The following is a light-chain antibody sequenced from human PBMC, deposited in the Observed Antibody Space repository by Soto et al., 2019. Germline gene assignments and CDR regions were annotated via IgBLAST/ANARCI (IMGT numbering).Light chain of an antibody. J-gene: IGLJ1*01. CDR1: SSDIGGYNY. CDR3: SSYTITSAPV. CDR2: GVS. Sequence: SSDIGGYNYVSWYQKHPGEAPKLVIYGVSNRPSGVSNRFSGSKFDNTASLTISGLQADDEADYYCSSYTITSAPVFGTGTKVTVL. V-gene: IGLV2-14*03.